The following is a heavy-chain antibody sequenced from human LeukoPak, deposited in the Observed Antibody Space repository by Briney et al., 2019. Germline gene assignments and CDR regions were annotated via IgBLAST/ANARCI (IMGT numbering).Heavy chain of an antibody. CDR1: GYTFTSYY. Sequence: ASVKVSCKASGYTFTSYYMHWVRQAPGQGLEWMGIINPSGGSTSYAQKFQGRVTITADESTSTAYMELSSLRSEDTAVYYCARGRGYCSGGSCYSRWFDPWGQGTLVTVSS. V-gene: IGHV1-46*01. CDR3: ARGRGYCSGGSCYSRWFDP. J-gene: IGHJ5*02. CDR2: INPSGGST. D-gene: IGHD2-15*01.